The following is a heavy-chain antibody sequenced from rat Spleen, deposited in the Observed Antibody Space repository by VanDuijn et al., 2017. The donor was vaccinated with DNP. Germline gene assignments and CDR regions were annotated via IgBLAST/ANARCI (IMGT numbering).Heavy chain of an antibody. V-gene: IGHV5-7*01. CDR1: GFTFSDYN. D-gene: IGHD5-1*01. CDR2: ISYDGSST. J-gene: IGHJ2*01. CDR3: ATVVVTGSLDY. Sequence: EVQLVESGGGLVQPGRSLKLSWAASGFTFSDYNMAWVRQAPKKGLEWVATISYDGSSTYYRDSVKGRFTISRDNAKDTQYLQMDSLRSEDTATYFCATVVVTGSLDYWGQGVMVTVSS.